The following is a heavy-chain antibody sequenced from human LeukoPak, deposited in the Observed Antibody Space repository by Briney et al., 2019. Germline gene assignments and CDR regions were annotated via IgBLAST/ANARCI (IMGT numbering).Heavy chain of an antibody. Sequence: GGSLRLSCAASGFTFSSYSMNWVRQAPGKGLEWVSSISRSSSYIYYADSVKGRFTISSDTSKNTLYLQMNSLRAEDTAVYYCATSRSGLYYVFDYWGRGTLVTVSS. CDR3: ATSRSGLYYVFDY. J-gene: IGHJ4*02. CDR2: ISRSSSYI. D-gene: IGHD3-3*01. V-gene: IGHV3-21*04. CDR1: GFTFSSYS.